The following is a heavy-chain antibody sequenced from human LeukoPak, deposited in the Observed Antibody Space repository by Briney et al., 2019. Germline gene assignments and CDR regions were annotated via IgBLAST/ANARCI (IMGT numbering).Heavy chain of an antibody. CDR3: ARVWGYSPADY. V-gene: IGHV3-48*04. CDR1: AFTFTSTW. Sequence: PGGSLRLSCAASAFTFTSTWMNWVRQAAGKGLEWVSFITSRGSTIYYADSVEGRFTMSRDNAKNSLYLQMNSLRAEDTAVYYCARVWGYSPADYWGQGTLVTVSS. J-gene: IGHJ4*02. CDR2: ITSRGSTI. D-gene: IGHD6-13*01.